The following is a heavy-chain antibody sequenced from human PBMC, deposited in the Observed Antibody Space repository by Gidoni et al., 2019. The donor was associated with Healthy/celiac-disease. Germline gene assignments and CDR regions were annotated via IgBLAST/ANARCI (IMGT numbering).Heavy chain of an antibody. V-gene: IGHV3-74*01. CDR2: INSYGSST. J-gene: IGHJ4*02. CDR1: GFTFSSYW. CDR3: ARDRPGGAYFDY. Sequence: EVQLVESVGVLVPPGGSLSCSSADCGFTFSSYWMHWVRQAPGKGLVWVSRINSYGSSTSYADSVKGRFTISRDNAKNTLYLQMNSLRAEDTAVYYCARDRPGGAYFDYWGQGTLVTVSS. D-gene: IGHD2-21*01.